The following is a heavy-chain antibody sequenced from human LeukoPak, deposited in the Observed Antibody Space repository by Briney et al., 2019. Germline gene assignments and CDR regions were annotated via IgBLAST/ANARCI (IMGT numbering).Heavy chain of an antibody. J-gene: IGHJ5*02. Sequence: SETLSLTCTVSGVSISSYYWSWIRQPPGKGLEWIGYIYYSGSTNYNPSLKSRVTISVDTSKNQFSLKLSSVTAADTAVYYCARVEALWFGDGGWFDPWGQGTLVTVSS. CDR3: ARVEALWFGDGGWFDP. CDR1: GVSISSYY. V-gene: IGHV4-59*01. CDR2: IYYSGST. D-gene: IGHD3-10*01.